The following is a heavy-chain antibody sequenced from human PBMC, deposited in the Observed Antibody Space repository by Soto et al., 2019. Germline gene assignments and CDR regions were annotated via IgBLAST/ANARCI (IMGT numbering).Heavy chain of an antibody. Sequence: ASVKVSCKASGYTFTNYYLNWVRQAPGQGLEWIGIINPSSGSTTYAQKFQGRVTMTRDTSTSTVYMELSSLRSEDTAVHYCAREMGSSSSDDAFDLWGQGTMVTVSS. CDR2: INPSSGST. J-gene: IGHJ3*01. V-gene: IGHV1-46*01. CDR3: AREMGSSSSDDAFDL. CDR1: GYTFTNYY. D-gene: IGHD6-6*01.